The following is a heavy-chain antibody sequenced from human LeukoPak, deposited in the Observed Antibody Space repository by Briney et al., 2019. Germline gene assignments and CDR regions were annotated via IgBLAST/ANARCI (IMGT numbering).Heavy chain of an antibody. J-gene: IGHJ3*02. CDR1: GDSMSSSGQY. V-gene: IGHV4-39*01. Sequence: SETLSLTCTVSGDSMSSSGQYWGWIRQSPVKGLEWIGSIYNSGSTYYNPPLKSRVIISVDTSKNQFSLELRSVTAADTAIYYCARNMTAVSRLDVFDIWGPGTMVTVS. D-gene: IGHD4-17*01. CDR3: ARNMTAVSRLDVFDI. CDR2: IYNSGST.